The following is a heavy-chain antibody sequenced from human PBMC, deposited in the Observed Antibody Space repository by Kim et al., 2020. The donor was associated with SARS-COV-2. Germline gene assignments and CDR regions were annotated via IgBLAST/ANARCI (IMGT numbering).Heavy chain of an antibody. CDR2: IYYSGST. CDR3: ARGGAYYDILTGYSRGDAFDI. Sequence: SETLSLTCTVSGGSISSYYWSWIRQPPGKGLEWIGYIYYSGSTNYNPSLKSRVTISVDTSKNQFSLKLSSVTAADTAVYYCARGGAYYDILTGYSRGDAFDIWGQGTMVTVSS. V-gene: IGHV4-59*13. D-gene: IGHD3-9*01. J-gene: IGHJ3*02. CDR1: GGSISSYY.